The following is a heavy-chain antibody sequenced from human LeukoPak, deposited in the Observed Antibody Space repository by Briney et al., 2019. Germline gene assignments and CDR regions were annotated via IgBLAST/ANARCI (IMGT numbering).Heavy chain of an antibody. CDR2: IWYDGSNK. J-gene: IGHJ4*02. Sequence: GGSLRLSCAASGFTFSSYGMHWVRQAPGKGLEWVAVIWYDGSNKYYADSVKGRFTISRDNSKNTLYLQMNSLRAEDTAVYYCARGDLVWRQNPMLPDYWGQGTLVTVSS. CDR1: GFTFSSYG. D-gene: IGHD5-24*01. V-gene: IGHV3-33*01. CDR3: ARGDLVWRQNPMLPDY.